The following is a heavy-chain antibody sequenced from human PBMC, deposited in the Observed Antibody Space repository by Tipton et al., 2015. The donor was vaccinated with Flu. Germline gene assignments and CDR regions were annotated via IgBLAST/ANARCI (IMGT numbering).Heavy chain of an antibody. CDR3: ARDYLLGDLSFFDN. CDR1: GASISSGGYS. V-gene: IGHV4-30-2*01. D-gene: IGHD3-16*02. J-gene: IGHJ4*02. Sequence: TLSLTCSVSGASISSGGYSWSWIRQPPGKGLEWVGYIYHSGTTYYNPSLKSRVIISGDRSKNQFSLRLSSVTVADTAVYYCARDYLLGDLSFFDNWGQGTLVTVSS. CDR2: IYHSGTT.